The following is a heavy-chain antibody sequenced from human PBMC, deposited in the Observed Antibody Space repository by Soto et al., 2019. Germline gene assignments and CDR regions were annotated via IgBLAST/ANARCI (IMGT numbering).Heavy chain of an antibody. V-gene: IGHV3-7*04. J-gene: IGHJ6*02. CDR1: GFAFSSYW. D-gene: IGHD3-22*01. CDR2: IKQDGSEK. Sequence: GGSLRLSCAASGFAFSSYWMSWVRQAPGKGLEWVANIKQDGSEKYYVDSVKGRFTISRDNAKNSLYLQMNSLRAEDTAVYYCARFYYDSSGYLPSPYYYYYGMDVWGQGTTVTVSS. CDR3: ARFYYDSSGYLPSPYYYYYGMDV.